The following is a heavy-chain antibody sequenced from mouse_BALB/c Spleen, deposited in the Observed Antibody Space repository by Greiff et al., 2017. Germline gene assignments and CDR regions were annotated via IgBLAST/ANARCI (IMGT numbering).Heavy chain of an antibody. Sequence: VQLQQSGPELMKPGASVKISCKASGYSFTSYYMHWVKQSHGKSLEWIGYIDPFNGGTSYNQKFKGKATLTVDKSSSTAYMHLSSLTSEDSAVYYCARRDYDYDVVAYWGQGTLVTVSA. CDR2: IDPFNGGT. J-gene: IGHJ3*01. CDR1: GYSFTSYY. D-gene: IGHD2-4*01. V-gene: IGHV1S135*01. CDR3: ARRDYDYDVVAY.